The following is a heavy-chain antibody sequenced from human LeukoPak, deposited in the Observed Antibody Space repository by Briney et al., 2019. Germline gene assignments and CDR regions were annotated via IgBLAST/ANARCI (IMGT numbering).Heavy chain of an antibody. CDR3: ARDIVVVPAARNPAFDY. CDR2: ISSSSSYI. CDR1: GFTFSSYS. V-gene: IGHV3-21*01. J-gene: IGHJ4*02. Sequence: GGSLRLSCAASGFTFSSYSMNWVRQAPGKGLEWVSSISSSSSYIYYADSVKGRFTISRDNSKNTLYLQMNSLRAEDTAGYYCARDIVVVPAARNPAFDYWGQGTLVTVSS. D-gene: IGHD2-2*01.